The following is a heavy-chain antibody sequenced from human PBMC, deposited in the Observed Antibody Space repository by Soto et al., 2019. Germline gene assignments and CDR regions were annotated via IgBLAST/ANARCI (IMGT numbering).Heavy chain of an antibody. CDR1: GYTFTSYG. CDR3: AGLRYSSSYYYYGMDV. D-gene: IGHD6-6*01. CDR2: ISAYNGNT. V-gene: IGHV1-18*04. Sequence: ASVKVSCKASGYTFTSYGISWVRQAPGQGLEWMGWISAYNGNTNYAQKLQGRVTMTTDTSTSTAYMELRSLRSDDTAVYYCAGLRYSSSYYYYGMDVWGQGTRVTVSS. J-gene: IGHJ6*02.